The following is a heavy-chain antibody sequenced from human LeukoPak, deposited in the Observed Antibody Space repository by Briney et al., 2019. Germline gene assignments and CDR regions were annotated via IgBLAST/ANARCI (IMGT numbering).Heavy chain of an antibody. J-gene: IGHJ6*03. CDR2: IRYDGSNK. D-gene: IGHD6-13*01. CDR1: GFTFSSYG. V-gene: IGHV3-30*02. CDR3: AKGGRSSSWGSYYYYMDV. Sequence: PGGSLRLSCAASGFTFSSYGMQWVRQAPAKGLEWVAFIRYDGSNKYYADSVKGRFTIYRDNSKNTLYLQMNSLRAEDTAVYYCAKGGRSSSWGSYYYYMDVWGKGTTVTVSS.